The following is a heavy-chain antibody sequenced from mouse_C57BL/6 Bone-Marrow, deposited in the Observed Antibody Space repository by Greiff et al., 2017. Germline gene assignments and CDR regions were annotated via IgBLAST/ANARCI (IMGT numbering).Heavy chain of an antibody. J-gene: IGHJ2*01. V-gene: IGHV1-82*01. CDR2: SYPGDGDT. Sequence: QVQLQQSGPELVKPGASVKISCKASGYAFSSSWMNWVKQRPGKGLEWIGRSYPGDGDTNYNGKFKGKATLTADKSSITAYMQLSSLTSEDSAVYFCARFIYYGYYVDYWGQGTTLTVSS. CDR1: GYAFSSSW. CDR3: ARFIYYGYYVDY. D-gene: IGHD2-2*01.